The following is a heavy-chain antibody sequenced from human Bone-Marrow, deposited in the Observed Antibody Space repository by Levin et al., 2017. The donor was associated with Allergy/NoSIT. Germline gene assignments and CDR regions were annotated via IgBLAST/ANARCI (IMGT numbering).Heavy chain of an antibody. Sequence: GASVKVSCAASGFTFSTSAMSWVRQAPGKGLEWVSSITQSGGDTYYAASVKGRFTISRDNSNNTLYLHMNGLRAEDTALYYCAKVRRGLDAFDIWSQGTMVTVSS. CDR3: AKVRRGLDAFDI. CDR1: GFTFSTSA. V-gene: IGHV3-23*01. J-gene: IGHJ3*02. D-gene: IGHD3/OR15-3a*01. CDR2: ITQSGGDT.